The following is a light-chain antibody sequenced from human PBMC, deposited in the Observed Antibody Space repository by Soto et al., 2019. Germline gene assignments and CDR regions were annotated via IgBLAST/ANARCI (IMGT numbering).Light chain of an antibody. J-gene: IGLJ2*01. V-gene: IGLV2-14*01. CDR1: SSDIAPYKY. Sequence: QSVLTQPASVSGSPGQSITISCTGTSSDIAPYKYVSWFQHHPGKAPKLIIFEVSNRSSGISDRFSGFKSANTAYLTISGVQPEDEADYHCSSYTTIKTVVFGGGTKVTVL. CDR2: EVS. CDR3: SSYTTIKTVV.